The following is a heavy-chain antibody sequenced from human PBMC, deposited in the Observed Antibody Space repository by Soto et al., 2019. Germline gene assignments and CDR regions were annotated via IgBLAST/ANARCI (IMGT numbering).Heavy chain of an antibody. D-gene: IGHD6-19*01. V-gene: IGHV3-30*03. CDR3: ATPIEDSSSGNYYFDV. Sequence: QVQLVESGGGVVQPGRSLRLSCAASGFTFSSYGMHWVRQAPGKGLEWVAVISYDGSKKYYADSVKGRFTISRDNSKNSLYLQMNSLRGEDSAVYYCATPIEDSSSGNYYFDVWGRGTLVTVSS. J-gene: IGHJ2*01. CDR2: ISYDGSKK. CDR1: GFTFSSYG.